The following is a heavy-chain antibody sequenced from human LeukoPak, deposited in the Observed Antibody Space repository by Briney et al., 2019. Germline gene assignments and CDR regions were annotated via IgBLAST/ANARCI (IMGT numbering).Heavy chain of an antibody. J-gene: IGHJ4*02. CDR1: GGSISSYY. Sequence: PSETLSLTCTVSGGSISSYYWSWIRQPPGKGLEWIGYIYYSGSTNYNPSLKSRVTISVDTSKNQFSLKLSSVTAADTAVYYCARHGVEMATIPFDYWGQGTLVTVSS. CDR3: ARHGVEMATIPFDY. V-gene: IGHV4-59*08. D-gene: IGHD5-24*01. CDR2: IYYSGST.